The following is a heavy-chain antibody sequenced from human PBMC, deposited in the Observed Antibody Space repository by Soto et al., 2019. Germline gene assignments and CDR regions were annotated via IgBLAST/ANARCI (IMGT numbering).Heavy chain of an antibody. Sequence: RASVKVSFKASGYTFTSYAMHWLRQARGQRLEWMGGINAGNGNTKYSQKFQGRVTITRDTSASTAYMELSRLRPEDTAVYYCARDRGFVVVVPAGGMDVWGQGTTVTVSS. CDR1: GYTFTSYA. D-gene: IGHD2-2*01. CDR3: ARDRGFVVVVPAGGMDV. V-gene: IGHV1-3*01. CDR2: INAGNGNT. J-gene: IGHJ6*02.